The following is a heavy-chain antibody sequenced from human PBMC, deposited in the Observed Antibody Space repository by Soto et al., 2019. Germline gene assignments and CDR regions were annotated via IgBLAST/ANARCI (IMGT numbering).Heavy chain of an antibody. D-gene: IGHD2-21*02. CDR3: ARLLGILLTTGYCGGDCYDYFDY. CDR1: GYSFTSYW. V-gene: IGHV5-51*03. Sequence: EVQLVQSGAEVKKPGESLKISCKGSGYSFTSYWIGWVRQMPGKGLEWMGVIYPGDSDTRYSPSFQGQVTISADKSISTAYLQWSSLKASDTAMYYCARLLGILLTTGYCGGDCYDYFDYWGQGTLVTVSS. CDR2: IYPGDSDT. J-gene: IGHJ4*02.